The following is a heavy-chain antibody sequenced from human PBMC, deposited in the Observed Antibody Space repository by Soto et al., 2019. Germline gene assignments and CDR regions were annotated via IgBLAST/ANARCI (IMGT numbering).Heavy chain of an antibody. CDR1: GGTFSSYA. D-gene: IGHD5-12*01. Sequence: QVQLVQSGAEVKKPGSSVKVSCKASGGTFSSYAISWVRQAPGQGLEWMGGIIPIFGTANYAQKFQGRVTITADESTSPAYMELSNMRSEDTAVYYCARHHLQSRDGYANYFDYWGQGTLVTVSS. CDR2: IIPIFGTA. CDR3: ARHHLQSRDGYANYFDY. J-gene: IGHJ4*02. V-gene: IGHV1-69*01.